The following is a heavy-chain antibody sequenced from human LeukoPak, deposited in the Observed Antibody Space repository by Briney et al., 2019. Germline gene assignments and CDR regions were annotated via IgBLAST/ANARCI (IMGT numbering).Heavy chain of an antibody. CDR1: GFTFNSYW. CDR3: ARDAGNSGYGCDL. Sequence: GGSLRLSCAASGFTFNSYWMSWVRQAPGKGLEWVSHIRSSSETFYADSVKGRFTISRDNARNSLYLQMNNLRGEDTAIYYCARDAGNSGYGCDLWGQGTLVTVSS. CDR2: IRSSSET. J-gene: IGHJ5*02. D-gene: IGHD5-12*01. V-gene: IGHV3-48*01.